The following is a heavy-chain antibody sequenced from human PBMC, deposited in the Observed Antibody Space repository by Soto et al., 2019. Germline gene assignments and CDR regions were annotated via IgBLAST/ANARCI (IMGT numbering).Heavy chain of an antibody. CDR1: GFTFSSYS. D-gene: IGHD4-17*01. CDR3: ATAFDYGDYVWLDY. CDR2: ISSSSSYI. V-gene: IGHV3-21*01. Sequence: GGSLRLSCAASGFTFSSYSMNWVRQAQGKGLEWVSSISSSSSYIYYADSVKGRFTISRDNAKNSLYLQMNSLRAEDTAVYYCATAFDYGDYVWLDYWGQGTLVTVSS. J-gene: IGHJ4*02.